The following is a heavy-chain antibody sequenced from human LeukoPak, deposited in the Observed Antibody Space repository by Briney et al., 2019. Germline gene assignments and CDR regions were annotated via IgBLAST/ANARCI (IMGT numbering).Heavy chain of an antibody. D-gene: IGHD2-2*01. CDR3: ARASRIVVVPASQRFDP. Sequence: GASVKVSCKASGYTFTGYYMHLVRQAPGQGLEWIGRINPNSGGTNYAQKFQGRVTMTRDTSISTAYMELSRLRSDDTAEYYCARASRIVVVPASQRFDPWGQGTLVTVSS. J-gene: IGHJ5*02. CDR1: GYTFTGYY. V-gene: IGHV1-2*06. CDR2: INPNSGGT.